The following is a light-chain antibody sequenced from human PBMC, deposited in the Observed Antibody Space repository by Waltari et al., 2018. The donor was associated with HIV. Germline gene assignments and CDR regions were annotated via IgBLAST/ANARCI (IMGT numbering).Light chain of an antibody. CDR2: IAS. J-gene: IGKJ2*01. CDR1: QSVGSD. V-gene: IGKV1-39*01. Sequence: DIQKTQSPSTLSASVGDRVTITCRASQSVGSDLNWYQQKSGEAPKLLIYIASSLYSDVPPRFSGSRSGIDFTLTITSLQPEDFATYFCQQSSATPYTFGQGTRLDVK. CDR3: QQSSATPYT.